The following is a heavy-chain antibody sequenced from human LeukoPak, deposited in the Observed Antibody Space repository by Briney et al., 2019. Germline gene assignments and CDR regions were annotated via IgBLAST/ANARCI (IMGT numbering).Heavy chain of an antibody. D-gene: IGHD1-26*01. V-gene: IGHV1-69*05. CDR2: IIPIFGTA. CDR3: AREWVGATPRRCDY. CDR1: GGTFSSYA. Sequence: ASVKVSCKASGGTFSSYAISWVRQAPGQGLEWMGGIIPIFGTANYAQKFQGRVTMTTDTSTSTAYMELRSLRSDDTAVYYCAREWVGATPRRCDYWGQGTLVTVSS. J-gene: IGHJ4*02.